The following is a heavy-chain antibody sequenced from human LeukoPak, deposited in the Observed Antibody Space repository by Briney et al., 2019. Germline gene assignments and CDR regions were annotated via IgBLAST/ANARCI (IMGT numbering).Heavy chain of an antibody. D-gene: IGHD6-13*01. CDR2: ISGSGGST. Sequence: GGSLRLSCVASGFTFSKHWMSWVRQAPGKGLEWVSAISGSGGSTYYADSVKGRFTISRDNSKNTLYLQMNSLRAEDTAVYYCAKTGASGYSSSWYGGYFDYWGQGTLVTVSS. J-gene: IGHJ4*02. CDR1: GFTFSKHW. V-gene: IGHV3-23*01. CDR3: AKTGASGYSSSWYGGYFDY.